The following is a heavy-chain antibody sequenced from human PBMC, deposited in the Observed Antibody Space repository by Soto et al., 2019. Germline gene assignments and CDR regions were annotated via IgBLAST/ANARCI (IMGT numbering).Heavy chain of an antibody. Sequence: QITLKESGPTLMKPTQTLTLTCAFSGFSLDTHGAGVGWIRQPPGKALEWLALIYWDDDKRYSPSLKTRLTVSKDSSRNQVVLTMTNMDPVDTATYFCARRPSDFGLSDQFDYWGQGILVTVSS. D-gene: IGHD2-2*01. CDR3: ARRPSDFGLSDQFDY. J-gene: IGHJ4*02. CDR1: GFSLDTHGAG. CDR2: IYWDDDK. V-gene: IGHV2-5*02.